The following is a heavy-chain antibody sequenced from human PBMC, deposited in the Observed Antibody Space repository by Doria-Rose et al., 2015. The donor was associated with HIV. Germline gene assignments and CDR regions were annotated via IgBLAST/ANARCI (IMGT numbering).Heavy chain of an antibody. D-gene: IGHD6-13*01. CDR3: ARIKSSRWYHKYYFDF. CDR2: IFSDDER. J-gene: IGHJ4*02. CDR1: GVSLSSPGMG. Sequence: QITLKESGPALVKPTETLTLTCTVSGVSLSSPGMGVSWIRQPPGKALEWLANIFSDDERSYKTSLKSRHTISRGTSKSQVVLTMTDMDPVDTATYYCARIKSSRWYHKYYFDFWGQGTLVIVSA. V-gene: IGHV2-26*01.